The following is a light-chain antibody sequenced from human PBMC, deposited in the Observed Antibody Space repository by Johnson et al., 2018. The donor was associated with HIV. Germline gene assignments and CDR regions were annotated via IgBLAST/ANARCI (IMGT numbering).Light chain of an antibody. CDR2: RNV. J-gene: IGLJ1*01. Sequence: QSVLTQPPSASGTPGQRVTISCSGSTSNIANNTVNWYQHLPGTAPKLLMYRNVQRPSGIPDRFTGSKSGTSASLAISGLQGEDEAEYYCAAWDDSLNEYVFGTGTKVTVL. CDR1: TSNIANNT. CDR3: AAWDDSLNEYV. V-gene: IGLV1-44*01.